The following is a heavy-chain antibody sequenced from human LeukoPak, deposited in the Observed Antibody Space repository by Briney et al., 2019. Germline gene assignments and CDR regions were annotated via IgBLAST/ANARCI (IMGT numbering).Heavy chain of an antibody. J-gene: IGHJ4*02. CDR1: DGSFSGYY. CDR2: INHSGST. D-gene: IGHD3-3*01. Sequence: SETLSPTCAVYDGSFSGYYWSWIRQPPGKGLEWIGEINHSGSTNYNPPLKSRVTISLDTSKSQFSLKVRYVTAADTAVYYCARGLNDSWTGENYWGQGTLVTVSS. V-gene: IGHV4-34*01. CDR3: ARGLNDSWTGENY.